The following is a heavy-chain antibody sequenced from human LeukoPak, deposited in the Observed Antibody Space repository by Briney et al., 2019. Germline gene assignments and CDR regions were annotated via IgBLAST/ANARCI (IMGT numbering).Heavy chain of an antibody. CDR1: GFTFSDYY. CDR2: ISTSGSSI. V-gene: IGHV3-11*01. CDR3: AREGGGSLDY. Sequence: PGGSLRLSCAASGFTFSDYYMTWVRQAPGKGLEWLSYISTSGSSIYYADSVKGRFTISRDNAKKSLYLQMNSPTAEDTAVYFCAREGGGSLDYWGQGILVSVSS. D-gene: IGHD1-26*01. J-gene: IGHJ4*02.